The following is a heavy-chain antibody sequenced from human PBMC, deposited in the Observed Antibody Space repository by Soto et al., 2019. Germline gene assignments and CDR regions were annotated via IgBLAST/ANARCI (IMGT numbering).Heavy chain of an antibody. CDR2: INHSGST. V-gene: IGHV4-34*01. CDR3: ARRSAAEP. D-gene: IGHD6-25*01. J-gene: IGHJ5*02. CDR1: GGSFSGYY. Sequence: QVQLQQWGAGLLKPSETLSLTCAVYGGSFSGYYWSWIRQPPGKGLEWIGEINHSGSTNYNPSLKSRVTISVDTSKNQYSRKLSSVTAADTAVHSCARRSAAEPWGQGTLVTVSS.